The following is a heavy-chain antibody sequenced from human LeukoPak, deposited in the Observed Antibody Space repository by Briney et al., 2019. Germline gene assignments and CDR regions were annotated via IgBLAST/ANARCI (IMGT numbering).Heavy chain of an antibody. V-gene: IGHV3-23*01. CDR3: AKDSYYDILTGYHTPDY. D-gene: IGHD3-9*01. CDR1: GFTFNNFA. Sequence: GGSLRLSCAASGFTFNNFAMTWVRQAPGKGLEWVSAISGGGGSTYYADSVKGRFTISRDSSKKTLYLQMNSLRVEDTAVYYCAKDSYYDILTGYHTPDYWGQGTLVTVSS. CDR2: ISGGGGST. J-gene: IGHJ4*02.